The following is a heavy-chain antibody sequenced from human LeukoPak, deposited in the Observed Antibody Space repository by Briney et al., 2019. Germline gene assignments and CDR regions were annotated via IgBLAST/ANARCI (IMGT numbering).Heavy chain of an antibody. CDR1: GGTFSSYA. CDR3: AREGRSTIFGVVSGPLDY. D-gene: IGHD3-3*01. V-gene: IGHV1-69*05. CDR2: IIPIFGTA. J-gene: IGHJ4*02. Sequence: SVKVSCKASGGTFSSYAISWVRQAPGQGLEWMGGIIPIFGTANYAQKFQGRVTITTDESTSSAYMELSSLRSEDTAVYYCAREGRSTIFGVVSGPLDYWGQGTLVTVSS.